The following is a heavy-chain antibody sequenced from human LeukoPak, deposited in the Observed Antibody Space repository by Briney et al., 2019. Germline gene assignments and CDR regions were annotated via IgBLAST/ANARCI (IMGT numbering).Heavy chain of an antibody. CDR2: IYYSGST. Sequence: SETLSLTCTVSGGSISSYYWSWIRQPPGKGREWIGYIYYSGSTNYNPSLKSRVTISVDTSKNQFSLKLSSVTAADTAVYYCARGPTLGATTYFDYWGQGTLVTVSS. CDR1: GGSISSYY. J-gene: IGHJ4*02. D-gene: IGHD1-26*01. V-gene: IGHV4-59*01. CDR3: ARGPTLGATTYFDY.